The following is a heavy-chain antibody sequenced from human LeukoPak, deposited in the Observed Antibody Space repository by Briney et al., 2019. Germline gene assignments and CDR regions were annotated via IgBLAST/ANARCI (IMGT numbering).Heavy chain of an antibody. CDR2: ISSDSNTI. CDR1: GFTFSSYS. CDR3: ARGLYGDHGGY. V-gene: IGHV3-48*01. D-gene: IGHD4-17*01. J-gene: IGHJ4*02. Sequence: GGSLRLSCAASGFTFSSYSMNCVRQAPGKGLEGVSYISSDSNTIYYADSVKGRFTSTKDNAKNSLYLQMNSLSAEDTAVYYCARGLYGDHGGYWGQGTLVTASS.